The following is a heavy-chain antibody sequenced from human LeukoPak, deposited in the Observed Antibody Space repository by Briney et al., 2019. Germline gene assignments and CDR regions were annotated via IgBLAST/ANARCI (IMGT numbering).Heavy chain of an antibody. J-gene: IGHJ4*02. Sequence: GGSLRLSCTASGFTFSSYSLNWVRQAPGKGLEWVSSVSTGSNYIYYADSAKGRFTISRDNAKNSLYLQMNSLRAEDTAVYYCAREGEVRGVIITTTKYYFDYWGQGTLVTVSS. CDR1: GFTFSSYS. D-gene: IGHD3-10*01. CDR3: AREGEVRGVIITTTKYYFDY. V-gene: IGHV3-21*01. CDR2: VSTGSNYI.